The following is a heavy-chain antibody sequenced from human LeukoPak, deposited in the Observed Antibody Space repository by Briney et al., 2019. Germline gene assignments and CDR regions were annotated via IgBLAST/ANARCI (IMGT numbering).Heavy chain of an antibody. CDR1: GYTFTSYY. D-gene: IGHD1-26*01. V-gene: IGHV1-46*01. Sequence: ASVKVSCKASGYTFTSYYMHWVRQAPGQRLEWMVIINHSGGSTRYAQKFQGRVTMTRDTSTSTVYMELSSLRSEDTAVYYCARDSISGSYYFDYWGQGTLVTVSS. CDR2: INHSGGST. CDR3: ARDSISGSYYFDY. J-gene: IGHJ4*02.